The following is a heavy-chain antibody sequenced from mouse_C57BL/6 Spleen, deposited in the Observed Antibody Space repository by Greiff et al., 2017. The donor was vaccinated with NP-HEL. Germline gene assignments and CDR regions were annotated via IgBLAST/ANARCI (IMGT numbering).Heavy chain of an antibody. CDR3: TRGMNYGSSYAWFAY. CDR1: GYTFTDYE. Sequence: QVQLQQSGAELVRPGASVTLSCKASGYTFTDYEMHWVKQTPVHGLEWIGAIDPETGGTAYNQKFKGKAILTADKSSSTAYMELRSLTSEDSAVDYCTRGMNYGSSYAWFAYWGQGTLVTVSA. J-gene: IGHJ3*01. V-gene: IGHV1-15*01. CDR2: IDPETGGT. D-gene: IGHD1-1*01.